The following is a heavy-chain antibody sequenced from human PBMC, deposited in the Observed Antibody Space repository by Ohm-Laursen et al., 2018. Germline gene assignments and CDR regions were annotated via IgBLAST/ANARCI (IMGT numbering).Heavy chain of an antibody. J-gene: IGHJ6*02. Sequence: SLRLSCAASGFTFSSYWMSWVRQAPGKGLEWVANIKQDGSEKYYVDSVKGRFTISRDNAKNSLYLQMNSLRAEDTAVYYCARDPGAAAGYYYGMDVWGQGTTVTVSS. V-gene: IGHV3-7*01. D-gene: IGHD6-13*01. CDR1: GFTFSSYW. CDR3: ARDPGAAAGYYYGMDV. CDR2: IKQDGSEK.